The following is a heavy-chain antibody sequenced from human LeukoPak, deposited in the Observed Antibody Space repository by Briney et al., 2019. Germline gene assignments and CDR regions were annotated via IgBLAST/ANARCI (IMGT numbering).Heavy chain of an antibody. CDR3: ARHSPRGSGSPPRYFDY. D-gene: IGHD3-10*01. V-gene: IGHV4-39*01. CDR1: GGSISSSSYY. J-gene: IGHJ4*02. Sequence: MASETLSLTCTVSGGSISSSSYYWGWIRQPPGKGLEWIGSIYYSGSTYYNPSLKSRVTISVDTSKNQFSLKLSSVTAADTAVYYCARHSPRGSGSPPRYFDYWGQGTLVTVSS. CDR2: IYYSGST.